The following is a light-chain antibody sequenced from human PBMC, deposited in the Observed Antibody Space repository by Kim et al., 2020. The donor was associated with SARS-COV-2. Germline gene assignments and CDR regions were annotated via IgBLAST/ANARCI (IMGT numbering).Light chain of an antibody. V-gene: IGLV3-1*01. CDR1: KLGDKY. CDR3: QAWDSSTYVV. J-gene: IGLJ2*01. CDR2: QDS. Sequence: SYELTQPPSVSVSPGQTASINCSGDKLGDKYACWYQQKPGQSPVLVIYQDSKRPSGIPERFSGSNSGNTATLTISGTQAMDEADYYCQAWDSSTYVVFGG.